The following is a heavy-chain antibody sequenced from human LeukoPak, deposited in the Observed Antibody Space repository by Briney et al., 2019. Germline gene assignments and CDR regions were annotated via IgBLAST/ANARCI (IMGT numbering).Heavy chain of an antibody. CDR2: INPNSGGT. CDR3: ARVPAADPGYYGMDV. D-gene: IGHD6-13*01. V-gene: IGHV1-2*02. Sequence: GASVKVSCKASGYTFTGYYMHWVRQAPGQGLEWMGWINPNSGGTNYAQKFQGRVTMTRDTSISTAYMELSRLRSDDTAEYYCARVPAADPGYYGMDVWGQGTTVTVSS. J-gene: IGHJ6*02. CDR1: GYTFTGYY.